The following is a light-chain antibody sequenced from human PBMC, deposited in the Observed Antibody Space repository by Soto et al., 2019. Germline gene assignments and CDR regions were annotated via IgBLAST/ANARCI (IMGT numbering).Light chain of an antibody. J-gene: IGLJ3*02. CDR1: SSDVGGYNY. V-gene: IGLV2-14*01. CDR3: SSYTSSSTLV. CDR2: DVS. Sequence: QSVLTQPASVSGSPGQSIAIFCTGTSSDVGGYNYVSWYQQHPGKAPKLMIFDVSIRPSGVSDRFSGSKSGNTASLTISGLQSEDEVDYYCSSYTSSSTLVFGGGTKLTVL.